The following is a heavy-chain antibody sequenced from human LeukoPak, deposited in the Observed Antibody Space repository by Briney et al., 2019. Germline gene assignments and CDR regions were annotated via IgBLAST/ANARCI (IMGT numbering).Heavy chain of an antibody. Sequence: GGSLRLSCTADGFAFISYNINWLRQAPGKGLEWVSSTSSGSDYIYYADSMKGRFSTSRDSAKNSLYLQMNCLRVEDTALYYCARGQSGSDQRTDAFDIWGQGTMVTVSS. CDR3: ARGQSGSDQRTDAFDI. D-gene: IGHD1-26*01. CDR1: GFAFISYN. V-gene: IGHV3-21*01. J-gene: IGHJ3*02. CDR2: TSSGSDYI.